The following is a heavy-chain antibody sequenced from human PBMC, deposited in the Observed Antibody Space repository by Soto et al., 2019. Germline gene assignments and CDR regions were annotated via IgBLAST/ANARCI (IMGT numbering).Heavy chain of an antibody. D-gene: IGHD3-10*01. Sequence: QVQLQQWGAGLLKPSETLSLTCAVYGGSFSGYYWSWIRQPPGKGLEWIGEINHSGSTNYNPSLKSRVTISVDTSKNQFSLKLSSVTAADTAVYYCARGRGVRGVPLDYWGQGTLVTVSS. CDR1: GGSFSGYY. V-gene: IGHV4-34*01. J-gene: IGHJ4*02. CDR2: INHSGST. CDR3: ARGRGVRGVPLDY.